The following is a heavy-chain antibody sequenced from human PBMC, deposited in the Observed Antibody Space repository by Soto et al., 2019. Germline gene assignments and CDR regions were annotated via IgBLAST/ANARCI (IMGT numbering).Heavy chain of an antibody. CDR2: ISRDGGTK. CDR3: TGEVASGY. Sequence: QVQLVESGGGVVQPGRSLRLSCAVSGFTVSTYGMHWVRQAPGKGLEWVAVISRDGGTKFYADSVKGRFTISRDNSRNTLFLEMNSLRCDDRAVYYCTGEVASGYWGQGTLVTVSS. V-gene: IGHV3-30*03. D-gene: IGHD2-8*02. J-gene: IGHJ4*02. CDR1: GFTVSTYG.